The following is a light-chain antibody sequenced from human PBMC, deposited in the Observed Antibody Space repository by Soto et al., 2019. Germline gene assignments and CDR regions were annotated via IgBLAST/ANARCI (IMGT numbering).Light chain of an antibody. CDR3: QQYGSSPQT. CDR2: GAS. CDR1: QSVSSSY. Sequence: TQGRGTLSLSPGERATLSCRASQSVSSSYLAWYQQKPGQAPRLLIYGASSRATGIPDRFSGSGSGTDFTLTISRLEPEDFAVYYCQQYGSSPQTFGQGTKV. J-gene: IGKJ1*01. V-gene: IGKV3-20*01.